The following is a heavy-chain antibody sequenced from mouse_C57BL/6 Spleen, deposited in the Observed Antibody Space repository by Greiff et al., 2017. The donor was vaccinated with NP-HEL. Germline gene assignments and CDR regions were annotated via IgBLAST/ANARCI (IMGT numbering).Heavy chain of an antibody. D-gene: IGHD2-10*01. V-gene: IGHV1-50*01. J-gene: IGHJ4*01. CDR2: IDPSDSYT. CDR3: ARNPYYDAMDY. CDR1: GYTFTSYW. Sequence: QVQLQQPGAELVKPGASVKLSCKASGYTFTSYWMQWVKQRPGQGLEWIGEIDPSDSYTNYNQKFKGKATLTVDTSSSTAYMHLSNLTSEDSAVYYCARNPYYDAMDYWGKGTSVTVSS.